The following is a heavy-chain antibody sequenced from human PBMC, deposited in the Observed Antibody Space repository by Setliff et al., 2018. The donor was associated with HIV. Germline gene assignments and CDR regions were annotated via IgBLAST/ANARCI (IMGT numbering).Heavy chain of an antibody. CDR1: GYIFSTFG. D-gene: IGHD1-26*01. CDR2: ISGSNGNT. V-gene: IGHV1-18*01. Sequence: ASVKVSCKASGYIFSTFGITWVRQAPGQGPEWMGWISGSNGNTNYAQKFQGRVTVTIDTATSTASMELRTLRSDDTAVYYCARSPDPYSGTTDYWGQGTLVTVSS. J-gene: IGHJ4*02. CDR3: ARSPDPYSGTTDY.